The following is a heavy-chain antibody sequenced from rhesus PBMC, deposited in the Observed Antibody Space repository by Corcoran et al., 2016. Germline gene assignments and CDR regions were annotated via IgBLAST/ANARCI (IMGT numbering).Heavy chain of an antibody. D-gene: IGHD4-23*01. J-gene: IGHJ6*01. Sequence: QVQLQQWGEGLVKPSETLSLTCAVYGGSISSNYWSWIRQPPGKGLELIGRIRSGGSTNYNPSLKSRVTISIDTSKNQFSLKLSSVTAADTAVFYCARGDSHYSGLDSWGQGVVVTVSS. V-gene: IGHV4-160*01. CDR3: ARGDSHYSGLDS. CDR2: IRSGGST. CDR1: GGSISSNY.